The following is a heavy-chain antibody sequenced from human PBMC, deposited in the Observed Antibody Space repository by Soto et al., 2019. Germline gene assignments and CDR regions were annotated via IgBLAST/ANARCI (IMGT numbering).Heavy chain of an antibody. D-gene: IGHD3-9*01. V-gene: IGHV1-8*01. CDR3: ATTYYDILTGRAEEYYYYGMDV. CDR1: GYTLTSYD. J-gene: IGHJ6*02. Sequence: ASVKVSCKASGYTLTSYDINLVRQATGQGLEWIAWMNPNSGNTGYAQKFQGRVTMNRKTSISTAYMELSSLRSEDTAVYYCATTYYDILTGRAEEYYYYGMDVWGQGTTVTSP. CDR2: MNPNSGNT.